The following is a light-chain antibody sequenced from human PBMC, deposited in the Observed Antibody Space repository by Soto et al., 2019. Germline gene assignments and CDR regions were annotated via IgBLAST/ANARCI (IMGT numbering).Light chain of an antibody. V-gene: IGLV2-14*01. CDR1: SSDVGGYDHH. CDR2: EVT. CDR3: SSYTVSSTLV. J-gene: IGLJ2*01. Sequence: QSALTQPASMSGSPGQSITISCSGTSSDVGGYDHHVSWYQQHPGKAPKLIIYEVTNRSSGVSDRFSGSKSGNTASLTISGLLTDDEGDYYCSSYTVSSTLVFGGGTKLTVL.